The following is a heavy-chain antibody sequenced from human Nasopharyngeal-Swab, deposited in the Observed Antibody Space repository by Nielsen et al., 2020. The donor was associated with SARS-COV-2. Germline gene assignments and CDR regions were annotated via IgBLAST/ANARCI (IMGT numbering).Heavy chain of an antibody. CDR2: INEDGSST. CDR3: TRAGSFRHDY. J-gene: IGHJ4*02. D-gene: IGHD6-13*01. CDR1: GFTFSSYW. V-gene: IGHV3-74*01. Sequence: GGSLRRSCAASGFTFSSYWMHWVRQAPGKGLVWVSRINEDGSSTSYADSLKGRFTISRDNAKNTLYLQMNSLSAEDTAVYYCTRAGSFRHDYWGQGTLVTVSS.